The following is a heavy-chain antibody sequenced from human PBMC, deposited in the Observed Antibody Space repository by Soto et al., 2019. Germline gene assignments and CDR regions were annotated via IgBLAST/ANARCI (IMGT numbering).Heavy chain of an antibody. CDR3: ARDLYDILTGYYTGNYFDY. J-gene: IGHJ4*02. CDR1: GYTFTRYG. CDR2: ISGYNGNK. D-gene: IGHD3-9*01. Sequence: QVQLVQSGAEVKKTGASVKVSCKASGYTFTRYGISWVRQAPGQGLEWMGWISGYNGNKNYAQKLEGRVTMTTDTSTSTAYMELRSLRSDDTAVYYCARDLYDILTGYYTGNYFDYWGQGTLVTVSS. V-gene: IGHV1-18*01.